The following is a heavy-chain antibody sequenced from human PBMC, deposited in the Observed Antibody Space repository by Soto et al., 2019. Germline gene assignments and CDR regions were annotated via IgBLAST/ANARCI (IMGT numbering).Heavy chain of an antibody. V-gene: IGHV1-18*01. CDR1: GYTFTSYG. Sequence: ASVKVSCKASGYTFTSYGISWVRQAPGQGLEWMGWISAYNGNTNYAQKIQGRVTMTTDTSTSTAYMELRSLRSDDTAVYYCGREPHCGGDCPNPFDYWGQGTLVTVSS. D-gene: IGHD2-21*01. J-gene: IGHJ4*02. CDR3: GREPHCGGDCPNPFDY. CDR2: ISAYNGNT.